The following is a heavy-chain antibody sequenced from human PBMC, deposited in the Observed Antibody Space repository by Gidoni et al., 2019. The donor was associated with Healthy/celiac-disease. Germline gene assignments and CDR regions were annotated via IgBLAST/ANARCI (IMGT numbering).Heavy chain of an antibody. CDR2: ISGSGGST. J-gene: IGHJ4*02. V-gene: IGHV3-23*01. CDR1: GLTFSSYA. D-gene: IGHD3-22*01. CDR3: AKGSYYDSSGYSLIDY. Sequence: EVQLLESGGGLVQPGGSLGLSCAASGLTFSSYAMIWVRQAPGKGMGWVSAISGSGGSTYYADSVKGRFTISRDNSKNTLYLQMNSLRAEDTAVYYCAKGSYYDSSGYSLIDYWGQGTLVTVSS.